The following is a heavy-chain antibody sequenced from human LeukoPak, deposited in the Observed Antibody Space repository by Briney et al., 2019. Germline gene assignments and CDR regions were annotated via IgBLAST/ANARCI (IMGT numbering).Heavy chain of an antibody. CDR2: IYSGGNT. CDR3: ARYGDTLTGYSPYYYGMDV. Sequence: GGSLRLSCAASGFTVSSNYMSWVRQAPGKGLEWVSVIYSGGNTYYADSVKGRFTISRHNSKNTLYLQMNSLRAEDTAVYYCARYGDTLTGYSPYYYGMDVWGQGTTVTVSS. J-gene: IGHJ6*02. D-gene: IGHD3-9*01. V-gene: IGHV3-53*04. CDR1: GFTVSSNY.